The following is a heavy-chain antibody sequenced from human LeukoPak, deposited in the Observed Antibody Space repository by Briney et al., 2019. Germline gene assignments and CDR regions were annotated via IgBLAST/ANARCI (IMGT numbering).Heavy chain of an antibody. J-gene: IGHJ4*02. Sequence: SETLSLTCAVYGGSFSGYYWSWIRQPPGKGLEWIGEINHSGSTNYNPSLKSRVTISVDTSKNQFSLKLSSVIAADTAVYYCARSSKGPTPRFDYWGQGTLVTVSS. CDR2: INHSGST. D-gene: IGHD5/OR15-5a*01. CDR3: ARSSKGPTPRFDY. CDR1: GGSFSGYY. V-gene: IGHV4-34*01.